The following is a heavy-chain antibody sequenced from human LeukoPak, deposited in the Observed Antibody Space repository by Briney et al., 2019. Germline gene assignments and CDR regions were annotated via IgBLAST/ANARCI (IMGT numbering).Heavy chain of an antibody. CDR2: IRHDGSNK. Sequence: GGSLRLSCAASGFTFSSYGMHWVRQAPGKGLEWVAFIRHDGSNKYYADSVKGRFTISRDNSKNTLYLQMNSLRAEDTAVYYCARDFNYYDSSGYSGLFDYWGQGTLVTVSS. V-gene: IGHV3-30*02. CDR1: GFTFSSYG. D-gene: IGHD3-22*01. CDR3: ARDFNYYDSSGYSGLFDY. J-gene: IGHJ4*02.